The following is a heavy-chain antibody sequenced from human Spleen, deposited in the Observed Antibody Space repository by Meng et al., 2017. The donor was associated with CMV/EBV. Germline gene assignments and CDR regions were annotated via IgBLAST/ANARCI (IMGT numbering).Heavy chain of an antibody. CDR1: GFTFSSYT. CDR3: VIGDPFDS. CDR2: ISSSSSFI. V-gene: IGHV3-21*01. J-gene: IGHJ4*02. D-gene: IGHD3-16*01. Sequence: GGSLRLSCAASGFTFSSYTMYWVRQAPGKGLEWVSSISSSSSFIDYADSVKGRFTISRDNAKNSLYLQMNSLRVEDTAVYYRVIGDPFDSWGQGTLVTVSS.